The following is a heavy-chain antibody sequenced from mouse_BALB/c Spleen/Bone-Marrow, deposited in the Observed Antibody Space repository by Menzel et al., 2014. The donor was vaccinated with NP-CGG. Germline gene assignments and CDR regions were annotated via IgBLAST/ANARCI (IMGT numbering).Heavy chain of an antibody. J-gene: IGHJ3*01. CDR3: ARSGYGYDWLAY. CDR1: GYTFTDYA. Sequence: VKLVESGPELVRPGVSVKISCKGSGYTFTDYAMHWVKQSHSTSLEWIGVISTYSGNTNYNQKFKGKATMTVDKSSSTAYMELARLTSEDSAIYYCARSGYGYDWLAYWGQGTLVTVSA. V-gene: IGHV1-67*01. D-gene: IGHD2-2*01. CDR2: ISTYSGNT.